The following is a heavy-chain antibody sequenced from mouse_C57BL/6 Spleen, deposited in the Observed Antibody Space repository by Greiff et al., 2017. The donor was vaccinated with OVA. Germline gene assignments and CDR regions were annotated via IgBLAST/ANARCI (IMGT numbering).Heavy chain of an antibody. CDR3: AREYSRDYFEY. Sequence: VQLQQSGAELVKPGASVKISCKASGYAFSSYWMNWVKQRPGKGLEWIGQIYPGDGDTNYNGKFKGKATLTADKSSSTAYMQLSSLTSEDSAVYFCAREYSRDYFEYWGQGTTLTVSS. CDR1: GYAFSSYW. J-gene: IGHJ2*01. D-gene: IGHD5-1*01. CDR2: IYPGDGDT. V-gene: IGHV1-80*01.